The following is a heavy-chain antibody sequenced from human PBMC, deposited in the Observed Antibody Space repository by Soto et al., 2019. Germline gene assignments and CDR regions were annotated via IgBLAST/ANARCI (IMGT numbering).Heavy chain of an antibody. CDR1: GGSISSGGYY. Sequence: SETLSLTCTVSGGSISSGGYYWSWIRQHPGKGLEWIGYIYYSGSTYYNPSLKSRVTISVDTSKNQFSLKLSSVTAADTAVYYCARDPGIAAAGTNWFDPWGQGTLVTSPQ. V-gene: IGHV4-31*03. CDR3: ARDPGIAAAGTNWFDP. CDR2: IYYSGST. J-gene: IGHJ5*02. D-gene: IGHD6-13*01.